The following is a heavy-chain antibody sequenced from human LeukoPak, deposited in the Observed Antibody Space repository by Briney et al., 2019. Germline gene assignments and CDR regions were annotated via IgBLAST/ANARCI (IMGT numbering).Heavy chain of an antibody. Sequence: PSETLSLTCTVSGASITSHFWTWLRQPPGTELEWIAYINYGGDTNYNPSLHSRVTISIDTSKNQFYLRLTSVSAADTAVYYCARLWRTTVPCTSNSYHYMDVWSKGTTVTVS. J-gene: IGHJ6*03. CDR3: ARLWRTTVPCTSNSYHYMDV. CDR2: INYGGDT. D-gene: IGHD6-19*01. CDR1: GASITSHF. V-gene: IGHV4-59*11.